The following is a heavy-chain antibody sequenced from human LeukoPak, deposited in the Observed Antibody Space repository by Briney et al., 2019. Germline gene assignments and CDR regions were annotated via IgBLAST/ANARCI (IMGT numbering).Heavy chain of an antibody. CDR2: ISSSSSTI. Sequence: GGSLRLSCAASGFTFSSYSMNWVRQAPGKGLEWVSYISSSSSTIYYADSVKGRFTISRDNSENTLYLQMNSLRAEDTAVYYCAPPPTIGPDYWGQGTLVTVPS. V-gene: IGHV3-48*01. D-gene: IGHD5-12*01. CDR3: APPPTIGPDY. J-gene: IGHJ4*02. CDR1: GFTFSSYS.